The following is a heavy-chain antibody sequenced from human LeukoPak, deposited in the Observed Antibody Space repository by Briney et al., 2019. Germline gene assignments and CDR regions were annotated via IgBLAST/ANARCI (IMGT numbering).Heavy chain of an antibody. CDR1: GGTLSSYA. Sequence: GASVKVSCKASGGTLSSYAISWVRQAPGQGLEWMGGIIPIFGTANYAQKFQGRVTITADESTSTAYMELSSLRSEDTAVYYCARAHIVAYDYYYGMDVWGQGTTVTVSS. CDR2: IIPIFGTA. CDR3: ARAHIVAYDYYYGMDV. V-gene: IGHV1-69*01. D-gene: IGHD5-12*01. J-gene: IGHJ6*02.